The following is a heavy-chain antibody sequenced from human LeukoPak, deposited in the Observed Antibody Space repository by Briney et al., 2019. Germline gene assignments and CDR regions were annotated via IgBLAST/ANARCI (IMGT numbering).Heavy chain of an antibody. J-gene: IGHJ4*02. V-gene: IGHV1-8*01. D-gene: IGHD3-3*01. CDR1: GYTFTSYD. CDR2: MNPNSGNT. Sequence: GASVKVSCKASGYTFTSYDINWVRQATGQGLEWMGWMNPNSGNTGYAQKFQGRVTMSRNTSISTAYMELSSLRSEDTAVYYCARDHYDFWSGYWGDWGQGTLVTVSS. CDR3: ARDHYDFWSGYWGD.